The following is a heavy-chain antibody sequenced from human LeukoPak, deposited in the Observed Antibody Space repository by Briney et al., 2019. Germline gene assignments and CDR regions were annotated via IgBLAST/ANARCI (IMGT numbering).Heavy chain of an antibody. Sequence: ASVKVSCKASGYTFTSYAMNWVRQAPGQGLEWMGWINTNTGNPTYAQGFTGRFVFSLDTSVRTAYLQISSLKAEDTAVYYCARAGRDIVEMATPRGGWFDPWGQGTLVTVSS. D-gene: IGHD5-24*01. J-gene: IGHJ5*02. CDR2: INTNTGNP. V-gene: IGHV7-4-1*02. CDR1: GYTFTSYA. CDR3: ARAGRDIVEMATPRGGWFDP.